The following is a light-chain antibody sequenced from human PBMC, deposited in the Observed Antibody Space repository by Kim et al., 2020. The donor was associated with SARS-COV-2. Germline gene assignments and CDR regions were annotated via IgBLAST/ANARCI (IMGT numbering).Light chain of an antibody. Sequence: QSVLTQPASVSGSPGQSITISCTGTSSDVGGYNYVSWYQQHPGKAPKLMIYDVSNRPSGVSNRFSASKSGNTASLTISGLQAEDEADYYCSSYISSSSYVFGTGTKVTVL. J-gene: IGLJ1*01. V-gene: IGLV2-14*03. CDR2: DVS. CDR3: SSYISSSSYV. CDR1: SSDVGGYNY.